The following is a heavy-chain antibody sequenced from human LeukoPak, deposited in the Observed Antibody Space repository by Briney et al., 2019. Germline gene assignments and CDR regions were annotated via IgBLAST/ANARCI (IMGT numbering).Heavy chain of an antibody. CDR2: IIPIFGTA. Sequence: SVKVSCKASGGTFSSYAISWVRQAPGQGLEWMGGIIPIFGTANYAQKFQGRVTITADESTSTAYMELSSLRSDDTAVYYCAAYCSGGSCHGVFDYWGQGTLVTVSS. J-gene: IGHJ4*02. V-gene: IGHV1-69*01. CDR1: GGTFSSYA. CDR3: AAYCSGGSCHGVFDY. D-gene: IGHD2-15*01.